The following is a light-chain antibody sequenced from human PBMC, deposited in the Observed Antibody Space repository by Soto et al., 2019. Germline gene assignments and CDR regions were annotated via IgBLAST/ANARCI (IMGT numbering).Light chain of an antibody. Sequence: EIVLTQSPGTLSLSPGERATLSCRASQSVSSSYLAWYQRKPGQAPRLLIYGASSRATGTPDRFSGSGSGTDFTLTISRLEPEDFAVYYCQQYGSSRTFGQGTKVDIK. CDR1: QSVSSSY. CDR3: QQYGSSRT. V-gene: IGKV3-20*01. CDR2: GAS. J-gene: IGKJ1*01.